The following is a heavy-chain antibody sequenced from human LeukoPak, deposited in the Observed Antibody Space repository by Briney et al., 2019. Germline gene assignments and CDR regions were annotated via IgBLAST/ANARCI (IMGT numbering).Heavy chain of an antibody. D-gene: IGHD3-22*01. CDR3: AKDRLSVYYYDSSGYYYFDY. CDR2: ISGSGGST. Sequence: GGSPRLSCAASGFTFSSYAMSWVRQAPGKGLEWVSVISGSGGSTYYADSVKGRFTISRDNSKNTLYLQMNSLRAEDTAVYYCAKDRLSVYYYDSSGYYYFDYWGQGTLVTVSS. V-gene: IGHV3-23*01. CDR1: GFTFSSYA. J-gene: IGHJ4*02.